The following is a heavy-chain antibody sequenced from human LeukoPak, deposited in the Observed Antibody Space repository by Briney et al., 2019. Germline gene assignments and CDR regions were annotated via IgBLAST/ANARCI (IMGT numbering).Heavy chain of an antibody. Sequence: PGGSLRLSCAASGFTFSSYAMNWVRQAPGKGLEWVSGISGSGGSTYYADSVKGRFTISRDNAKNSLYLQMNSLRDEDTAVYYCARGYCSGTSCLDHWGQGTLVTVSS. CDR2: ISGSGGST. J-gene: IGHJ4*02. CDR3: ARGYCSGTSCLDH. D-gene: IGHD2-2*01. CDR1: GFTFSSYA. V-gene: IGHV3-23*01.